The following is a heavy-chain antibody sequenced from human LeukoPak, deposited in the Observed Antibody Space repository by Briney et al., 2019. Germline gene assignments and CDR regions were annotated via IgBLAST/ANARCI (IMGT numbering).Heavy chain of an antibody. CDR1: GYTFTSYD. Sequence: ASVKVSCKASGYTFTSYDINWVRQATGQGLEWMGWMNPNSGNTGYAQKFQGRVTITRNTSISTAYMELSSLRSEDTAVYYCARGGWCSSTSCYMVSSAYYYYMDVWGQGTTVTVSS. V-gene: IGHV1-8*01. CDR3: ARGGWCSSTSCYMVSSAYYYYMDV. J-gene: IGHJ6*03. CDR2: MNPNSGNT. D-gene: IGHD2-2*02.